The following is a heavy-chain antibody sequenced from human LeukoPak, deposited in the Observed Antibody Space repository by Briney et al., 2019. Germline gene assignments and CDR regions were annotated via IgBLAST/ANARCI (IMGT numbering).Heavy chain of an antibody. J-gene: IGHJ4*02. D-gene: IGHD6-19*01. CDR2: IGGSGDKT. CDR1: GITLSNYG. Sequence: GGSLRLSCAVSGITLSNYGMSWVRQAPGKGLEWVSTIGGSGDKTFYADSVKGRFTISRDNSKNMVHLQMNSLTGEDTALYYCVRRGDASSGWGDHDFWGQGALVTVSS. CDR3: VRRGDASSGWGDHDF. V-gene: IGHV3-23*01.